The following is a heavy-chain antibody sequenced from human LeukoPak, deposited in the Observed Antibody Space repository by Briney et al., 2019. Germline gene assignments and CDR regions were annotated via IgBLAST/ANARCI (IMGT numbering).Heavy chain of an antibody. Sequence: GGSLRLSCAASGFTFSSYGMHWVRQAPGKGLEWVAVIWYDGSNKYYADSVKGRFTISRDNSKNTLYLQMNSLRAEDTAVYYCARGYISSGICYPFDYWGQGTLVTVSS. CDR2: IWYDGSNK. CDR3: ARGYISSGICYPFDY. J-gene: IGHJ4*02. CDR1: GFTFSSYG. D-gene: IGHD2-15*01. V-gene: IGHV3-33*01.